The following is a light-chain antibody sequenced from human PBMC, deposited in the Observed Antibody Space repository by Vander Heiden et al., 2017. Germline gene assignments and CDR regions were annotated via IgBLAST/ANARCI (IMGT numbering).Light chain of an antibody. J-gene: IGLJ2*01. Sequence: SSELTQPTSVTVAPGQTARITCGGYNIGSKSVHWYQQKPGQAPVLVVYDDSDRPSGIPERFAGSNSGTTATLTISRVEAGDEADYYCQVWDGSRDHVVFGGGTKLTVL. V-gene: IGLV3-21*02. CDR1: NIGSKS. CDR2: DDS. CDR3: QVWDGSRDHVV.